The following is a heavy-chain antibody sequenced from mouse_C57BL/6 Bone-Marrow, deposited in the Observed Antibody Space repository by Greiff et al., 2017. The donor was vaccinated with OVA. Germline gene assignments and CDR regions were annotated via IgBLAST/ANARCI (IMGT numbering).Heavy chain of an antibody. D-gene: IGHD2-1*01. CDR1: GYTFTSYW. J-gene: IGHJ3*01. CDR3: ARGGIYYGNPAWFAY. Sequence: VQLQQSGAELVKPGASVKMSCKASGYTFTSYWITWVKQRPGQGLEWIGDIYPGSGSTNYNEKFKSKATLTVDTSSSTAYMQLSSLTSEDSAVYYCARGGIYYGNPAWFAYWGQGTLVTVSA. CDR2: IYPGSGST. V-gene: IGHV1-55*01.